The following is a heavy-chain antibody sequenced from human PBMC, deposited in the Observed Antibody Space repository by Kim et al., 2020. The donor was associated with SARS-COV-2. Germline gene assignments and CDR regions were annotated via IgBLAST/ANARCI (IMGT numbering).Heavy chain of an antibody. Sequence: GGSLRLSCAASGFTFSSYGMHWVRQAPGKGLEWVAVISYDGSNKYYADSVKGRFTISRDNSKNTLYLQMNSLRAEDTAVYYCAKVRSHSSSWYGYFYYY. D-gene: IGHD6-13*01. V-gene: IGHV3-30*18. J-gene: IGHJ6*03. CDR1: GFTFSSYG. CDR3: AKVRSHSSSWYGYFYYY. CDR2: ISYDGSNK.